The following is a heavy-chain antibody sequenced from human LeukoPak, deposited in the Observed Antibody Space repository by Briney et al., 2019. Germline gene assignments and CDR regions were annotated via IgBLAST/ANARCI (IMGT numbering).Heavy chain of an antibody. J-gene: IGHJ4*02. CDR1: GFTFSAYA. D-gene: IGHD5-12*01. Sequence: PGGSLRLSCEASGFTFSAYAMTWVRQAPGKGLEWVSVIYSGGSTYYAESVRGRFTISRDNSKNTLYLQMNSLRAEDTAVYYCARGEGGYDSNFDFWGQGTLVTVSS. V-gene: IGHV3-53*01. CDR3: ARGEGGYDSNFDF. CDR2: IYSGGST.